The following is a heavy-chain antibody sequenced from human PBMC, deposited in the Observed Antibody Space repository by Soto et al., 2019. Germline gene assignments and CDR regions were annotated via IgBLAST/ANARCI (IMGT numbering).Heavy chain of an antibody. CDR3: ARGPRHVYGDAYFDD. CDR1: GVSISYNY. CDR2: TFDSGST. V-gene: IGHV4-59*01. Sequence: QVRLQESGPGLVKPSETLSLTCTVSGVSISYNYWSWIRQVPGKGLEWIGYTFDSGSTSYNPSLKRRATISGDPSKNQFSLRLTSVTAADTALYYCARGPRHVYGDAYFDDWGQGTLVTVSS. D-gene: IGHD4-17*01. J-gene: IGHJ4*02.